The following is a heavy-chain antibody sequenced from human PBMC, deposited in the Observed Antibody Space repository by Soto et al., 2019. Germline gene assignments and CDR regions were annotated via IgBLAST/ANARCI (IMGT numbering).Heavy chain of an antibody. Sequence: GSLRLSCAGSGFTFSSYGIHWVRQAPGKGLEWVALISYDGGNEKYTESVKDRFTISRDDSHNVAYLQMSSLRTEDTAMYYCAKDRYSGTYPTDFDYWGQGSLVTVSS. CDR1: GFTFSSYG. CDR2: ISYDGGNE. J-gene: IGHJ4*02. D-gene: IGHD1-26*01. V-gene: IGHV3-30*18. CDR3: AKDRYSGTYPTDFDY.